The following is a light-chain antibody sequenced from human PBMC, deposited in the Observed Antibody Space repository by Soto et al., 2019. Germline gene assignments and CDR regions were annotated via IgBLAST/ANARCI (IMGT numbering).Light chain of an antibody. CDR3: QQHVNSPRT. Sequence: ESVLTQSPGTLSLSPGERATLSCRASQGVSSSHLAWYQQRPGQAPRLLIYAASSRATGIPDRFSGGGSGTDFTLTISRLEPEDFAVYYCQQHVNSPRTFGQGTKVDSK. J-gene: IGKJ1*01. V-gene: IGKV3-20*01. CDR2: AAS. CDR1: QGVSSSH.